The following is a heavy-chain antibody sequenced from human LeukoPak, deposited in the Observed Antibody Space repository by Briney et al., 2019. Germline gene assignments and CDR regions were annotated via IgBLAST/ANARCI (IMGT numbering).Heavy chain of an antibody. J-gene: IGHJ4*02. CDR1: GYTLSSASR. D-gene: IGHD3-22*01. V-gene: IGHV4-4*03. Sequence: RGALRHSCVAPGYTLSSASRSSVRQPPGKGREWSGEIYHSGSTNYNTSLKSRVAISVEKSKTQFSLKLRSVTVAGTAVYYCASEGYYDSSGYYSVSYWGQGTLVTVSS. CDR3: ASEGYYDSSGYYSVSY. CDR2: IYHSGST.